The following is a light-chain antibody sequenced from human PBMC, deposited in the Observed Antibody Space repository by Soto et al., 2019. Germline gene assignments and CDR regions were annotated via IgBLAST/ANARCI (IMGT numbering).Light chain of an antibody. CDR1: SSDVGSSNL. J-gene: IGLJ1*01. Sequence: QSALTQPASVSGSPGQSITISCTGTSSDVGSSNLVSWYQQHPGKAPKLMISEVSKRPSGVSNRFSGSKSGNTASLTISGLQAEDEADYYCSSYASSSTSYVFGTGTKLTVL. V-gene: IGLV2-23*02. CDR3: SSYASSSTSYV. CDR2: EVS.